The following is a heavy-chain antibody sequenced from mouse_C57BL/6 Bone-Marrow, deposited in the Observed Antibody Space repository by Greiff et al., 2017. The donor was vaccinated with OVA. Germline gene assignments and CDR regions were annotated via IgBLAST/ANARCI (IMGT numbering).Heavy chain of an antibody. J-gene: IGHJ2*01. Sequence: VHLVESGAELVRPGASVTLSCKASGYTFTDYEMHWVKQTPVHGLEWIGAIDPETGGTAYNQKFKGKAILTADKSSSTAYMELRSLTSEDSAVYYCTGGRYFDDWGQGTTLTVSS. V-gene: IGHV1-15*01. D-gene: IGHD3-3*01. CDR2: IDPETGGT. CDR1: GYTFTDYE. CDR3: TGGRYFDD.